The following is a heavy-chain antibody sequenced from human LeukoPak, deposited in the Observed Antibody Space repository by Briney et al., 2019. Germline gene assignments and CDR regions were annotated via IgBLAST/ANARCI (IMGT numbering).Heavy chain of an antibody. J-gene: IGHJ3*02. V-gene: IGHV3-53*01. CDR1: GFTFSSYA. Sequence: GGSLRLSCAASGFTFSSYAMSWVRQAPGKGLEWVSVIYSVGSTYYADSVKGRFTISRDNSKNTLYLQMNSLRAEDTAVYYCARLFVRSHDAFDIWGQGTMVTVSS. D-gene: IGHD2-21*01. CDR2: IYSVGST. CDR3: ARLFVRSHDAFDI.